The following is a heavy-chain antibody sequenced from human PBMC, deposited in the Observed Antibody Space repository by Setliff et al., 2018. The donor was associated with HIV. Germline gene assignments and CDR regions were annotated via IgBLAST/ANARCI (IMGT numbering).Heavy chain of an antibody. CDR2: IYYSGST. CDR1: GGSISSYY. J-gene: IGHJ4*02. Sequence: SETLSLTCTVSGGSISSYYWGWIRQPPGKGLEWIGSIYYSGSTDYNPSLKSRVTISVDTSKNQFSLKLSSVTAADTAVYYCARQGGSGWSFDYWGQGTLVTVSS. V-gene: IGHV4-39*01. D-gene: IGHD6-19*01. CDR3: ARQGGSGWSFDY.